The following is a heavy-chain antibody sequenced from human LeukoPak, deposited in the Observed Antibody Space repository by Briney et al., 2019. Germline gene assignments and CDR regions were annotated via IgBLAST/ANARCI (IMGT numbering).Heavy chain of an antibody. J-gene: IGHJ4*02. D-gene: IGHD3-10*01. V-gene: IGHV3-11*04. CDR2: ISSSGSTI. Sequence: GGSLRLSCAASGFTFSDYYMSWIRQAPGKGLEWVSYISSSGSTIYYADSVKGRFTISRDNAKNSLYLQMNSLRAEDTAVYYCARDPHTSSGSYFNFDYWGQGTLVTVSS. CDR3: ARDPHTSSGSYFNFDY. CDR1: GFTFSDYY.